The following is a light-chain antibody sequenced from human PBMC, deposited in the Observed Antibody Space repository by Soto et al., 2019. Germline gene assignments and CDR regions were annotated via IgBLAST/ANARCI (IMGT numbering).Light chain of an antibody. CDR1: QDVGSK. Sequence: EIVVTQSPATLSVSPGERATLSCRASQDVGSKLAWYQQKPGQAPRLLIYDVSTRATGIPARFSGSGSGTEFTLTISSLQSEDFAVYYCQQYNNWPAITFGQGTRLEIK. CDR2: DVS. CDR3: QQYNNWPAIT. V-gene: IGKV3D-15*01. J-gene: IGKJ5*01.